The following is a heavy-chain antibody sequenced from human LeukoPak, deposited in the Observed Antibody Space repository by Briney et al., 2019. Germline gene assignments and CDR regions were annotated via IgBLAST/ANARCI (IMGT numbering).Heavy chain of an antibody. J-gene: IGHJ4*02. D-gene: IGHD3-22*01. CDR1: GGTFSSYA. CDR2: IIPIFGTA. CDR3: ASGSDSSGFGFDY. Sequence: SVKVSCKASGGTFSSYAISRVRQAPGQGLEWMGRIIPIFGTANYAQKFQGRVTITTDESTSTAYMELSSLRSEDTAVYYCASGSDSSGFGFDYWGQGTLVTVSS. V-gene: IGHV1-69*05.